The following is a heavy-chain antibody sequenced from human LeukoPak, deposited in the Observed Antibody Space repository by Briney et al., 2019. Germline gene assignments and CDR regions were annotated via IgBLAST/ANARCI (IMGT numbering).Heavy chain of an antibody. CDR3: ARDRNIVVVPAALPSSYYGMDV. D-gene: IGHD2-2*01. CDR2: INSDGSRT. CDR1: GFTFSSYW. Sequence: PGGSLRLSCAASGFTFSSYWMHWVRQAPGKGLVWVSRINSDGSRTSYADSVKGRFTISRDNAKNTLYLQMNSLRAEDTAVYYCARDRNIVVVPAALPSSYYGMDVWGKGTTVAVSS. V-gene: IGHV3-74*01. J-gene: IGHJ6*04.